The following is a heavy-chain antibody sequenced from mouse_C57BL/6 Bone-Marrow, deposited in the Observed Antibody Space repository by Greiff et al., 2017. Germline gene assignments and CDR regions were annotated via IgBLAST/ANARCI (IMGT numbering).Heavy chain of an antibody. V-gene: IGHV1-80*01. J-gene: IGHJ2*01. CDR2: IYPGDGDT. CDR1: GYAFSSYW. CDR3: AREGDGLFYFDY. Sequence: QVQLQQSGAELVKPGASVKISCKASGYAFSSYWMNWVKQRPGKGLEWIGQIYPGDGDTNYNGKFKGKATLTADKSSSPAYMQLSSLTSEDSAVYFCAREGDGLFYFDYWGQGTTLTVSS. D-gene: IGHD2-3*01.